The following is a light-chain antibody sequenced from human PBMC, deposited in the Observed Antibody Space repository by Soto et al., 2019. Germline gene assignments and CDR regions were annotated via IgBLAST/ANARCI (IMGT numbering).Light chain of an antibody. Sequence: EFVLTQSPGTLSLSPGERATLSCRASQSVSSSFVAWFQQKPGQAPRLLIYGTSSRATGIPDRFSGSGSGTDFTLTINGLEPEDFAMYFCQQYGTSPWTFGQGTKVDIK. CDR3: QQYGTSPWT. V-gene: IGKV3-20*01. J-gene: IGKJ1*01. CDR1: QSVSSSF. CDR2: GTS.